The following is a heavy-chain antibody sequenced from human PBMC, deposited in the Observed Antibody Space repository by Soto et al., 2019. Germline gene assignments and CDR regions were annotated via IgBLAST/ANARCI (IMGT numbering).Heavy chain of an antibody. CDR3: TRHGNGDDS. Sequence: QVQLLQSGAEVKKPAASVKVSCKASGYMFASYGVNLVRQAPGQGLEWMGWIRASNTSPDYAQKPQGRVTMTTDTSTNTDYMEMRSLRSDDTAIYYCTRHGNGDDSWGQGTLVTVSS. J-gene: IGHJ5*02. V-gene: IGHV1-18*01. D-gene: IGHD3-3*01. CDR2: IRASNTSP. CDR1: GYMFASYG.